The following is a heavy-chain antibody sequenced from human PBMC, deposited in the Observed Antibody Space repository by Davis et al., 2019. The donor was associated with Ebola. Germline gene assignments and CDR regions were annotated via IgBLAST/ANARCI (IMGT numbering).Heavy chain of an antibody. V-gene: IGHV1-18*01. D-gene: IGHD2-15*01. J-gene: IGHJ4*02. Sequence: AASVKVSCMASGYTFTSYGISWVRQAPGQGLEWMGWISAYNGNTNYAQKLQGRVTMTTDTSTSTVYMELRSLRSDDTAVYYCARGDCSGGSCYSGDYWGQGTLVTVSS. CDR1: GYTFTSYG. CDR2: ISAYNGNT. CDR3: ARGDCSGGSCYSGDY.